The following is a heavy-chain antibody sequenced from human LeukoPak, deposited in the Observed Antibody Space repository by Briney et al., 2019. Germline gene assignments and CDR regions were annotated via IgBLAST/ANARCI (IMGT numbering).Heavy chain of an antibody. CDR1: GGSITDYH. Sequence: SETLSLTCTVSGGSITDYHWIWIRQPAGKGLEWIGRLYTSGSTNYNPSLKSRVSMSVDTSKKQFSLRLSSVTAADTAVYYCGRDGYSSGWYHPDYWGQGTLVTVSS. CDR2: LYTSGST. D-gene: IGHD6-19*01. V-gene: IGHV4-4*07. J-gene: IGHJ4*02. CDR3: GRDGYSSGWYHPDY.